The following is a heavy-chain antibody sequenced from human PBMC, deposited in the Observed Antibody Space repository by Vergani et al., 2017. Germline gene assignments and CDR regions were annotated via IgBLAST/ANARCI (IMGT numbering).Heavy chain of an antibody. J-gene: IGHJ6*02. D-gene: IGHD6-13*01. CDR2: IIPILGIA. Sequence: QVQLVQSGAEVKKPGSSVKVSCKASGGTFSSYAISWVRQAPGQGLEWMGRIIPILGIANYAQKFQGRVPITADKSTSTAYMVLSSLRSEDTAVYYCARRLAAADYYYYYGMDVWGQGTTVTVSS. V-gene: IGHV1-69*04. CDR3: ARRLAAADYYYYYGMDV. CDR1: GGTFSSYA.